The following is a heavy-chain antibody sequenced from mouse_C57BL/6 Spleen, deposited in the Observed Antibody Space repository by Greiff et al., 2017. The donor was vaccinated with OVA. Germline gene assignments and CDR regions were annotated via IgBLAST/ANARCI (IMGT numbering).Heavy chain of an antibody. Sequence: VKLQQPGAELVRPGTSVKLSCKASGYTFTSYWMHWVKQRPGQGLEWIGVIDPSDSYTNYNQKFKGKATLTVDTSSSTAYMQLSSLTSEDSAVYYCAGGVVPPNYWGQGTTLTVSS. CDR1: GYTFTSYW. CDR2: IDPSDSYT. CDR3: AGGVVPPNY. D-gene: IGHD1-1*01. J-gene: IGHJ2*01. V-gene: IGHV1-59*01.